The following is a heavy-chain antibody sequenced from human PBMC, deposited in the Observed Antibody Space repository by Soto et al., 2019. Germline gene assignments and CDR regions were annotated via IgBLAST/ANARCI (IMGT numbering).Heavy chain of an antibody. CDR3: ARNSRYCGGGSCYPNWFDP. J-gene: IGHJ5*02. V-gene: IGHV5-51*01. Sequence: XESLKISCQCSGYRFTSYWIGLVLQMPGKGLEWMGITYPSDSETIYSPSFQGQVTISADKSISTAYLQWRSLKASDTAIYYCARNSRYCGGGSCYPNWFDPWGQGTLVTVSS. CDR2: TYPSDSET. D-gene: IGHD2-15*01. CDR1: GYRFTSYW.